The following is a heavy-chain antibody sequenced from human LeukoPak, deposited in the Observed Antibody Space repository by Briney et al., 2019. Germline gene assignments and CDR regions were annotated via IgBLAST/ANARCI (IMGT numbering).Heavy chain of an antibody. D-gene: IGHD3-3*01. CDR2: INPNSGGT. J-gene: IGHJ4*02. CDR1: GYTFTGYY. CDR3: ARARILEWLSPDY. V-gene: IGHV1-2*02. Sequence: GASVKVSCKASGYTFTGYYMHWVRQAPGQGLEWMGWINPNSGGTNYAQKFQGRVTMTRDTSISTAYMELSRLRSDDTAVYYCARARILEWLSPDYWGQGTLVTVSS.